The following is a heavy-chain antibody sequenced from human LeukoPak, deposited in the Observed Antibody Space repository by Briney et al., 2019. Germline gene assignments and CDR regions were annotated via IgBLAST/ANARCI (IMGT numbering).Heavy chain of an antibody. Sequence: GGSLRLSCAASGFTFSSYGMHWVRQAPGKGLEWVAVISYDGSNKYYADSVKGRFTISRDNSKNTLYLQMNSLRAEDTAVYYCAKDRDPEYFDYWGQGTLVTVSS. J-gene: IGHJ4*02. V-gene: IGHV3-30*18. CDR2: ISYDGSNK. CDR1: GFTFSSYG. CDR3: AKDRDPEYFDY.